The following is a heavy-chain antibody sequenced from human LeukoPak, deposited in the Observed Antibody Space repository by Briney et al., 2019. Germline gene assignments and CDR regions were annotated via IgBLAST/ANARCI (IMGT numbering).Heavy chain of an antibody. CDR2: IRSDGSDE. D-gene: IGHD5-24*01. CDR1: GFSFDFYG. CDR3: ARDGYNWNFDY. Sequence: PGGSLRLSCAASGFSFDFYGMHRVRQAPGKGLEWVAFIRSDGSDEYYADSVKGRFTISRDNSKNTLYLQLNGLRPEDTAVYYGARDGYNWNFDYWGQGTLVTVSS. J-gene: IGHJ4*02. V-gene: IGHV3-30*02.